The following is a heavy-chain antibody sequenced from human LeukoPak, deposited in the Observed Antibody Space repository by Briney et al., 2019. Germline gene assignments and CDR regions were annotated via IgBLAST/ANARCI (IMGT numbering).Heavy chain of an antibody. CDR2: IIPIFGTA. V-gene: IGHV1-69*13. CDR1: GGTFSSYA. Sequence: ASVKVSCKASGGTFSSYAISWVRQAPGQGLEWMGGIIPIFGTANYAQKFQGRVTITADESTSTAYMELSSLRSEDTAVYYCALRIAAAGTPTDAFDIWGQGTMVTVSS. CDR3: ALRIAAAGTPTDAFDI. D-gene: IGHD6-13*01. J-gene: IGHJ3*02.